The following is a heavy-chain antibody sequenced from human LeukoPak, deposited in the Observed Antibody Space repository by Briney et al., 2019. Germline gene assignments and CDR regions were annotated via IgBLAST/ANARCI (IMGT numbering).Heavy chain of an antibody. CDR1: GGSISSSY. V-gene: IGHV4-59*01. Sequence: SETLSLTCTVSGGSISSSYWSWIRQPPGKGLEWIGHIYYSGSTNFNPSLKSRVTLSLDTSKNQFSLKLISVPAADTAVYYCARGAGKYYFHGMDVWGQGTTVTVSS. J-gene: IGHJ6*02. CDR2: IYYSGST. CDR3: ARGAGKYYFHGMDV.